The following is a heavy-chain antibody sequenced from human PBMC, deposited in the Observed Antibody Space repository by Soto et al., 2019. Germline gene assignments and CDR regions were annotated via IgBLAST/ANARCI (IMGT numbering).Heavy chain of an antibody. CDR2: INHSGST. D-gene: IGHD3-10*01. V-gene: IGHV4-34*01. Sequence: SETLSLTCTVSGVSISSYYWSWIRQPPGKGLEWIGEINHSGSTNYNPSLKSRVTISVDTSKNQFSLKLSSVTAADTTVYYCAREGYYGSGSHIYYYYYYGMDVWGKGTTVTVSS. J-gene: IGHJ6*04. CDR3: AREGYYGSGSHIYYYYYYGMDV. CDR1: GVSISSYY.